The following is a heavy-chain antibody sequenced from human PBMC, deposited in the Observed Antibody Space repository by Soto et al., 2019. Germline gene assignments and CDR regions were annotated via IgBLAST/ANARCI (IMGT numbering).Heavy chain of an antibody. J-gene: IGHJ6*02. Sequence: PGESLKISCKASGYSFTTYWIGWVRQMPGKGLEWMGIVYPGDSDTKYSPSFQGQVTISADKSITTAYLQWSSLKASDTAMYYCARPAYYCSRLRCSPFYYGRDACGQGTTVTVSS. D-gene: IGHD2-2*01. CDR1: GYSFTTYW. CDR3: ARPAYYCSRLRCSPFYYGRDA. CDR2: VYPGDSDT. V-gene: IGHV5-51*01.